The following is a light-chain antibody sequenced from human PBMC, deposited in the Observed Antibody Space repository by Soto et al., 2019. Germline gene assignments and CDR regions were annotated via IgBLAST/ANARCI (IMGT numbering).Light chain of an antibody. Sequence: DIQMTQSPSTLSASVGDRVTITCRASQSVSDWLAWYQHKPGKTPKLLIYKASTLESGVPSRFSGFGSGTEFTLAISSLQPEDFATYYCQQYDSYSFGQGTKVDIK. CDR1: QSVSDW. V-gene: IGKV1-5*03. CDR2: KAS. CDR3: QQYDSYS. J-gene: IGKJ1*01.